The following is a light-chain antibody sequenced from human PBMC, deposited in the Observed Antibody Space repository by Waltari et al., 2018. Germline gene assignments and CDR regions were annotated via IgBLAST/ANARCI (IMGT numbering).Light chain of an antibody. Sequence: EIVFTQPPGTLSLSPGERATLSCRASQSVSRTLACYQQKPGQAPRLLIYDASSRATCIPDRFSGSGSGTYFSLTISRLEPEDFAVYYCQKYGTLPATFGQGTKVEIK. CDR3: QKYGTLPAT. J-gene: IGKJ1*01. CDR2: DAS. CDR1: QSVSRT. V-gene: IGKV3-20*01.